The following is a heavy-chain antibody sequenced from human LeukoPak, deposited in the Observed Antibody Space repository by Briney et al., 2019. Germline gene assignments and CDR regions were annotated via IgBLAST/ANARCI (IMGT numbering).Heavy chain of an antibody. CDR1: GFAFNFYP. CDR3: AKPISGGLAVSADWFDP. Sequence: PGGSLRLSCAASGFAFNFYPMTWVRQPPGKGLHWVSPINANGCNTYYADSVRGRFTISRDNSKDTLYLQLNSLRAEDTATYFCAKPISGGLAVSADWFDPWGQGTLVIVSS. D-gene: IGHD6-19*01. V-gene: IGHV3-23*01. J-gene: IGHJ5*02. CDR2: INANGCNT.